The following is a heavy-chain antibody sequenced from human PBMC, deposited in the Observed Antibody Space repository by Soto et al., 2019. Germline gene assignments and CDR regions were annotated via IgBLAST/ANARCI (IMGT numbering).Heavy chain of an antibody. V-gene: IGHV3-74*01. Sequence: EVQLVECGGGLVQPGGSLRLSCAASGFTFSNYWMHWVRQAPGKGPVWVSRINTDGSTTNYADSVKGRFTISRDNAKNTLYLQTNSLGAEDTAVYYSARDPGGYASGWGQGTLVTVSS. J-gene: IGHJ4*02. D-gene: IGHD3-16*01. CDR3: ARDPGGYASG. CDR2: INTDGSTT. CDR1: GFTFSNYW.